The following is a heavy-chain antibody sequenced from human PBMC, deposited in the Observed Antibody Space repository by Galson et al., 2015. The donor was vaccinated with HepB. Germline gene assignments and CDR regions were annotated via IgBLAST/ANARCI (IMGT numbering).Heavy chain of an antibody. J-gene: IGHJ4*02. Sequence: SLRLSCAASGFTFSSYWMHWVRQAPGKGLVWVSRINSDGSSTSYADSVKGRFTISRDNAKNTLYLQMNSLRAEDTAVYYCARGGGIAVAGNLEEIEYYFDYWGQGTLVTVSS. D-gene: IGHD6-19*01. CDR3: ARGGGIAVAGNLEEIEYYFDY. CDR1: GFTFSSYW. V-gene: IGHV3-74*01. CDR2: INSDGSST.